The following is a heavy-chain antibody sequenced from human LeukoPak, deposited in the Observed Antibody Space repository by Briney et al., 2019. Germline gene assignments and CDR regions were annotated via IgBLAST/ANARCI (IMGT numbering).Heavy chain of an antibody. D-gene: IGHD6-19*01. CDR2: IYYSGST. J-gene: IGHJ4*02. CDR3: ARAEPVAGDYFDY. Sequence: PSETLSLTCSVSGGSISSSSYYWGWIRQPPGKGLEWIGSIYYSGSTYYNPSLKSRVTISIDTSKNQFSLKLTSVTAADTAVYYCARAEPVAGDYFDYWGQGTLVTVSS. V-gene: IGHV4-39*07. CDR1: GGSISSSSYY.